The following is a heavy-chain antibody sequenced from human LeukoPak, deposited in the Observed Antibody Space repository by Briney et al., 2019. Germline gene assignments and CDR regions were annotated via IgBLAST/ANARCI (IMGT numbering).Heavy chain of an antibody. V-gene: IGHV3-7*01. J-gene: IGHJ4*02. CDR1: GFTFSSYW. CDR2: IKQDGSEK. Sequence: GGSLRLSCAASGFTFSSYWMSWVRQAPGKGLEWAANIKQDGSEKYYVDSVKGRFTISRDNAKNSLYLQMNSLRAEDTAVYYCATQMVGATTIDHWGQGTLVTVSS. D-gene: IGHD1-26*01. CDR3: ATQMVGATTIDH.